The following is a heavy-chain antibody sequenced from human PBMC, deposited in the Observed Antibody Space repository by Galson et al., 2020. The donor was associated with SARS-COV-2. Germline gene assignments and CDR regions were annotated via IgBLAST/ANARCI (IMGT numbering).Heavy chain of an antibody. J-gene: IGHJ4*02. Sequence: GGSLRLSCAASGFPFNIYAMHWVRQAPGKGLEWVAVISYDETNKSYADSVKGLFTISRDNSKNTLYLHMNSLRPEDTAVYYCATGGTVITLGDSWGQGTLVTVSS. V-gene: IGHV3-30*04. CDR3: ATGGTVITLGDS. D-gene: IGHD3-16*01. CDR1: GFPFNIYA. CDR2: ISYDETNK.